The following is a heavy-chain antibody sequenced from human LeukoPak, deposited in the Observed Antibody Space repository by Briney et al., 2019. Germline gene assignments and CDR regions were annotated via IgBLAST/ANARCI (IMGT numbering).Heavy chain of an antibody. CDR1: GFTFSSYS. CDR3: ARLISPGDIYAFDI. CDR2: ISSSSSTI. D-gene: IGHD7-27*01. V-gene: IGHV3-48*04. Sequence: GGSLRLSCAASGFTFSSYSMNWVRQAPGKGLEWGSYISSSSSTIYYADSVKGRFTISRDNAKNSLYLQMNSLRAEDTAVYYCARLISPGDIYAFDIWGQGTMVTVSS. J-gene: IGHJ3*02.